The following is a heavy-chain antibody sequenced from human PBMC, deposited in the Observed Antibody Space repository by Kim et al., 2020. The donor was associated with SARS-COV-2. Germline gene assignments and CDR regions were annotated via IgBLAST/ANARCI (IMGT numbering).Heavy chain of an antibody. CDR1: GGSISSSSYY. V-gene: IGHV4-39*01. Sequence: SETLSLTCTVSGGSISSSSYYWGWIRQPPGKGLEWIGSIYYSGSTYYNPSLKSRVTISVDTSKNQFSLKLSSVTAADTAVYYCARPSGWRRGAFDIWGQGTMVTVSS. CDR2: IYYSGST. D-gene: IGHD6-19*01. J-gene: IGHJ3*02. CDR3: ARPSGWRRGAFDI.